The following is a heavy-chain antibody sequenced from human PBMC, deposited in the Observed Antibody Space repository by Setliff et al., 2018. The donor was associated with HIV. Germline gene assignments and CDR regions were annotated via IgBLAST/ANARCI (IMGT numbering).Heavy chain of an antibody. CDR2: INHSGIT. CDR1: GASFSGYY. V-gene: IGHV4-34*01. J-gene: IGHJ4*02. CDR3: ARVRLRAPPSIFDY. Sequence: PSETLSLTCAVYGASFSGYYWAWIRQSPGTGLEWIGEINHSGITNYNPTLKSRVTISTDTSKNQFSLRLNSVTAADTAVYYCARVRLRAPPSIFDYWGQGALVTVSS. D-gene: IGHD2-21*01.